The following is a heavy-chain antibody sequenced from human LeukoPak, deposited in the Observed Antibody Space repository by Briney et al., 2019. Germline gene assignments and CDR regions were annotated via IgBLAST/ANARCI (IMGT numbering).Heavy chain of an antibody. V-gene: IGHV3-30*02. CDR1: GFTFSRYW. CDR2: IRYDGSNK. Sequence: PGGSLRLSCEASGFTFSRYWMHGVRQAPGKGLEWVAFIRYDGSNKYYADSVKGRFTISRDNSKNTLYLQMNSLRAADTAVYYCARESFDPWGQGTLVTVSS. J-gene: IGHJ5*02. CDR3: ARESFDP.